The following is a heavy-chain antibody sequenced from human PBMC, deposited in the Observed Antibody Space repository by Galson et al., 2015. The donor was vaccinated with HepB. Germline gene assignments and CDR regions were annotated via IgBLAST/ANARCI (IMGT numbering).Heavy chain of an antibody. V-gene: IGHV3-7*03. D-gene: IGHD6-19*01. J-gene: IGHJ4*02. CDR1: EFTFNSHW. CDR3: ARSSGWSSDY. Sequence: SLRLSCAASEFTFNSHWMTWVRQAPGKGLEWVGNIKQDGSEKNYVDSVKGRFTISRDNAKSSLYLQMNSLRVEDTAVYYCARSSGWSSDYWGQGTLVTVSS. CDR2: IKQDGSEK.